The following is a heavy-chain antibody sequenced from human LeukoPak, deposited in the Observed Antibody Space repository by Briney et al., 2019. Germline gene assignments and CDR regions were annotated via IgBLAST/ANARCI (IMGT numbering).Heavy chain of an antibody. V-gene: IGHV4-59*01. CDR2: IHYSGSI. D-gene: IGHD3-22*01. Sequence: SETLSLTCTVSGGSISSYYWSWIRQPPGRGLEWIGYIHYSGSIDYNPSLKSRVTISVDTSKNQSSLKLSSVTAADRAVYYCARVRALSYYDSSGDLYYFDYWGQGTLVTVSS. CDR1: GGSISSYY. J-gene: IGHJ4*02. CDR3: ARVRALSYYDSSGDLYYFDY.